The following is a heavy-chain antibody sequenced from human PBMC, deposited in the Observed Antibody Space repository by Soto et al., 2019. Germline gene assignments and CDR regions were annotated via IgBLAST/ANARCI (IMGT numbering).Heavy chain of an antibody. V-gene: IGHV3-30*18. CDR1: GFTFSSYG. Sequence: EGSLRLSCAASGFTFSSYGMHWVRQAPGKGLEWVAVISYDGSNKYYADSVKGRFTISRDNSKNTLYLQMNSLRAEDTAVYYCAKVKMATIYYYYYGMDVWGQGTTVTVSS. CDR2: ISYDGSNK. J-gene: IGHJ6*02. D-gene: IGHD5-12*01. CDR3: AKVKMATIYYYYYGMDV.